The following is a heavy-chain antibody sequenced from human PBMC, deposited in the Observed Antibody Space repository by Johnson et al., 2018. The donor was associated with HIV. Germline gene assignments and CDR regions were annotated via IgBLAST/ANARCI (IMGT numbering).Heavy chain of an antibody. J-gene: IGHJ3*02. V-gene: IGHV3-30*02. D-gene: IGHD1-26*01. Sequence: VQLVESGGGVVQPGGSLRLSCAASGFTFSSYGMHWVRQAPGKGLEWVAFIRYDGSNKYYADSVQGRFTISRDNSKNTLYLQRNSLRAEYWAVYYCARDEPDSGSFHAFDIWGQGTMVTVSS. CDR3: ARDEPDSGSFHAFDI. CDR2: IRYDGSNK. CDR1: GFTFSSYG.